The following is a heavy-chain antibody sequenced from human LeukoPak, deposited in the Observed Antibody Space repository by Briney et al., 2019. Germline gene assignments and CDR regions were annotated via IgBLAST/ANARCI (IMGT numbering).Heavy chain of an antibody. D-gene: IGHD2-15*01. J-gene: IGHJ3*02. CDR1: GFTFSSHW. CDR3: ARSLGGAGSYYI. V-gene: IGHV3-74*01. CDR2: INSDGSNR. Sequence: GGSLRLSCAASGFTFSSHWMHWVRQAPGKGLVWVSRINSDGSNRNYADSVKGRFIISRDNAKNTVYLQMNSLRVEDTAVYYCARSLGGAGSYYIWGQGTMVTVSS.